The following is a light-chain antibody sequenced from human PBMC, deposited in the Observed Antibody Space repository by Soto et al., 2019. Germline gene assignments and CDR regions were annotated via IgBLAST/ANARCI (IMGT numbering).Light chain of an antibody. CDR1: QSFRGL. Sequence: EIVLTESPATLSLSPGERATLSCRAIQSFRGLLAWYQMSSGQAPRLLIYDAYNRATGIPPRFSGSMSGTDLTLTISSLEPEDASVDYCQQRHMWRITFVQGTRLEIK. CDR2: DAY. J-gene: IGKJ5*01. CDR3: QQRHMWRIT. V-gene: IGKV3-11*01.